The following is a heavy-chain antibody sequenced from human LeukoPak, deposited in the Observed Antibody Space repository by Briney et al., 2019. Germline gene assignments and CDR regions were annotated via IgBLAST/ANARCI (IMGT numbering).Heavy chain of an antibody. CDR2: INHSGST. Sequence: SETLSLTCAVYGGSFSGYYWSWIRRPPGKGLEWIGEINHSGSTNYNPSLKSRVTISVDTSKNQFSLKLSSVTAADTAVYYCARGYHSYGPRWFDPWGQGTLVTVSS. D-gene: IGHD5-18*01. J-gene: IGHJ5*02. CDR3: ARGYHSYGPRWFDP. V-gene: IGHV4-34*01. CDR1: GGSFSGYY.